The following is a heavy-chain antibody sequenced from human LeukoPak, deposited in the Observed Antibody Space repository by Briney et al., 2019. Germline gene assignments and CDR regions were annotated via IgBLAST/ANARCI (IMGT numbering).Heavy chain of an antibody. D-gene: IGHD3-22*01. Sequence: ASVKVSCKASGYTFTSYVISWVRQAPGQGLEWMGWISAYNGNTNYAQKLQGRVTMTTDTSTSTAYMELGSLRSDDTAVYYCAREVRYYYDSSGPPGMDYWGQGTLVTVSS. CDR3: AREVRYYYDSSGPPGMDY. V-gene: IGHV1-18*01. J-gene: IGHJ4*02. CDR1: GYTFTSYV. CDR2: ISAYNGNT.